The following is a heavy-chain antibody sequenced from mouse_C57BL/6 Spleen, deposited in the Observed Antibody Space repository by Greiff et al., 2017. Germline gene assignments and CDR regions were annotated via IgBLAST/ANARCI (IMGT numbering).Heavy chain of an antibody. D-gene: IGHD1-1*01. Sequence: QVQLQESGAELARPGASVKLSCKASGYTFTSYGISWVKQRTGQGLEWIGEIYPRSGNTYYNEKFKGKATLTADKSSSTAYMELRSLTAEDSAVYFCARNTVVAGGYWGQGTTLTVSS. V-gene: IGHV1-81*01. CDR3: ARNTVVAGGY. J-gene: IGHJ2*01. CDR1: GYTFTSYG. CDR2: IYPRSGNT.